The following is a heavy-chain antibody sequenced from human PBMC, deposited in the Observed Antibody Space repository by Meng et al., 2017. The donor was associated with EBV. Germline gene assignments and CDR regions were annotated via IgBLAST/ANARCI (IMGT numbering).Heavy chain of an antibody. D-gene: IGHD1-14*01. CDR2: VHYTGST. CDR3: ARPFPSWQSPRPDPFGA. Sequence: QVQLQQWGAGLLKPSETLSLTFAVYGGSVSSFYYWGWIRQPPGRGLEWIGSVHYTGSTYYSPSLKSRVTVSVDTSKNQFSLRLTSVTAADTAVYYCARPFPSWQSPRPDPFGAWGQGTLVTVAS. V-gene: IGHV4-39*01. CDR1: GGSVSSFYY. J-gene: IGHJ5*02.